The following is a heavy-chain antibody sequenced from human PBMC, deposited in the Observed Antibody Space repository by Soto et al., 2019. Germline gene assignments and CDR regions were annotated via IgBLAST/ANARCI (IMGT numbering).Heavy chain of an antibody. CDR3: ASRTYAMDV. CDR1: GGSISSSNW. CDR2: IFHNGNT. V-gene: IGHV4-4*02. Sequence: QVQLQESGPGLVKPSGTLSLTCAVSGGSISSSNWWSWVRQPPGKGLEWIGEIFHNGNTYSNPSLTGRVTMSADKSKNQLSLNLNSVTAADTAVYYCASRTYAMDVWGQGTTVTVSS. J-gene: IGHJ6*02.